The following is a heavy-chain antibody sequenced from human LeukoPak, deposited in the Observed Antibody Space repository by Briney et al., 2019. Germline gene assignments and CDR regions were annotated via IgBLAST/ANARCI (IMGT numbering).Heavy chain of an antibody. CDR3: ARDLAFGEMVTNRGAFDI. CDR2: INPNSGDT. Sequence: ASVKVSCKASGYTFTAYYMHRVRQAPGQGLEGMGWINPNSGDTNYAQKFHGRVTMTRDTAISTAYMELSRLRSDDTAVYYCARDLAFGEMVTNRGAFDIWGQGTMVTVSS. V-gene: IGHV1-2*02. CDR1: GYTFTAYY. D-gene: IGHD5-24*01. J-gene: IGHJ3*02.